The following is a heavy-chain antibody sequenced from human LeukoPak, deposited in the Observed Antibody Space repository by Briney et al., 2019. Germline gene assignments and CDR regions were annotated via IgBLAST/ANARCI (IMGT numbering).Heavy chain of an antibody. CDR1: GYTFTSYG. V-gene: IGHV1-18*01. J-gene: IGHJ5*02. D-gene: IGHD2-2*01. CDR2: ISAYNGNT. CDR3: ARVGRYCSSTSCPVGP. Sequence: GASVKVSCKASGYTFTSYGISWVRQAPGQGLEWMGWISAYNGNTNYAQKLQGRVTITADKSTSTAYMELSSLRSEDTAVYHCARVGRYCSSTSCPVGPWGQGTLVTVSS.